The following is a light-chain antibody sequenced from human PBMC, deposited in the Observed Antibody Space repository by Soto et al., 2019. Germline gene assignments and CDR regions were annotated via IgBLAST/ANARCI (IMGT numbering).Light chain of an antibody. CDR1: SSNIGAGYN. Sequence: SVLTQPPSVSGAPGQRVTIACAGSSSNIGAGYNVHLYEHLPGRAPKLLSFGHDNRPSGVPDRFSASKSGSSASLAITGLQAEDEADYYCQSYDRSLRCYVFGTGTKVTVL. V-gene: IGLV1-40*01. CDR3: QSYDRSLRCYV. J-gene: IGLJ1*01. CDR2: GHD.